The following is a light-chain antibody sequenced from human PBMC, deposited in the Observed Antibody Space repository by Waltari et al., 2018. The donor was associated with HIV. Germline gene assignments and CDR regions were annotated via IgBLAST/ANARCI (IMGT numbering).Light chain of an antibody. J-gene: IGLJ2*01. Sequence: SYELTQPLSVSVALGQTARVICGGNNIGSKSVHWYQQKPGQAPVLVIYRDSNRPSGIPERCSGSNSGNTATLTISRAQAGDEADYYWQVWDSNTVIFGGGTRLTVL. CDR3: QVWDSNTVI. V-gene: IGLV3-9*01. CDR2: RDS. CDR1: NIGSKS.